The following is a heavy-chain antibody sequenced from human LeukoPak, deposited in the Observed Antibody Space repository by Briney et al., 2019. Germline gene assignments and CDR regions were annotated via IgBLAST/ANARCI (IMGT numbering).Heavy chain of an antibody. CDR3: ARGDSSWYNWFDP. Sequence: SETLSLTCTVSGDSISSYYWSWIRQPPEKGLEWIGYIYYSGSTDYNPSLKSRVTISVDTSKNQFSLKLTSVTAADTAVYYCARGDSSWYNWFDPWGQGTLVTVSS. CDR1: GDSISSYY. J-gene: IGHJ5*02. D-gene: IGHD6-13*01. V-gene: IGHV4-59*01. CDR2: IYYSGST.